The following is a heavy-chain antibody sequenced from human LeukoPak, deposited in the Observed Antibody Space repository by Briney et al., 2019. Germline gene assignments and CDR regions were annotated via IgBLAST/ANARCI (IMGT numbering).Heavy chain of an antibody. CDR3: ARGKGGYSSSWYVLPYFDY. CDR2: INHSGST. D-gene: IGHD6-13*01. J-gene: IGHJ4*02. V-gene: IGHV4-34*01. Sequence: SETLSLTCAVYGGSFSGYYWSWIRQPPGKGLEWIGEINHSGSTNYNPSLKSRVTISVDTSKNQFSLKLSSVTAADTAVYYCARGKGGYSSSWYVLPYFDYWGQGTLVTVSS. CDR1: GGSFSGYY.